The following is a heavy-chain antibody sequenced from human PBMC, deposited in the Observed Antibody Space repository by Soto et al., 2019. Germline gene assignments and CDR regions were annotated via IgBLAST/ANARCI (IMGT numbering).Heavy chain of an antibody. V-gene: IGHV3-11*01. CDR3: ARVPKGVVVAANDY. J-gene: IGHJ4*02. D-gene: IGHD2-15*01. CDR2: VSRSGSSI. Sequence: QVQLVESGGGLVKPGGSLRLSCAASGFTFSDHFMSWIRQAPGQGLEWVSYVSRSGSSIYYADSVKGRFTISRDNAKNSLYLKMNTLRAEDTTVYYSARVPKGVVVAANDYWGQGSLVTVSS. CDR1: GFTFSDHF.